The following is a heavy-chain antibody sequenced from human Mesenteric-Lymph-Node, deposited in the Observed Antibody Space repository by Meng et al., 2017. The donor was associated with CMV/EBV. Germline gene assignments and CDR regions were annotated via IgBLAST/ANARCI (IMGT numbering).Heavy chain of an antibody. CDR3: ARGDYVDHFYGLSV. J-gene: IGHJ6*02. Sequence: ESLKISCGVHDGAFSGYDWSWIRQPPGKGLEWVGGMNHRGDTFYNPSLKSRLTISVDASKSHFSLRVTSVTAADTGVYYCARGDYVDHFYGLSVWGQGTTVTVSS. CDR1: DGAFSGYD. CDR2: MNHRGDT. V-gene: IGHV4-34*01. D-gene: IGHD3-16*01.